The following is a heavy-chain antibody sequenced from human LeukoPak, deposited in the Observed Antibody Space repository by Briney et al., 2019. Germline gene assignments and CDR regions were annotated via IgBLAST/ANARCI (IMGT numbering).Heavy chain of an antibody. CDR1: GYTFTSYG. CDR2: INPNSGGT. J-gene: IGHJ4*02. D-gene: IGHD3-16*01. CDR3: ASGSLASYFDH. Sequence: GASVKVSCKASGYTFTSYGISWVRQAPGQGLEWMGWINPNSGGTKYVQKFQGRVTMTRDTSISTAYMELRRMRTDDTAVYYCASGSLASYFDHWGQGTLVTVSS. V-gene: IGHV1-2*02.